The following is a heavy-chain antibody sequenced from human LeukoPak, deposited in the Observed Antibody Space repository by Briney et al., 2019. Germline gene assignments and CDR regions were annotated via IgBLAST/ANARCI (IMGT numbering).Heavy chain of an antibody. D-gene: IGHD5-18*01. V-gene: IGHV4-34*01. Sequence: SETLSLTCAVYGGSFSGYYWSWIRQPPGKGLEWIGEINHSRSTNYNPSLKSRVTISLDTSKNQFSLKLTSVTAADTAVYYCARDRTGRNTAQDDYWGQGTLVTVSS. CDR3: ARDRTGRNTAQDDY. CDR1: GGSFSGYY. CDR2: INHSRST. J-gene: IGHJ4*02.